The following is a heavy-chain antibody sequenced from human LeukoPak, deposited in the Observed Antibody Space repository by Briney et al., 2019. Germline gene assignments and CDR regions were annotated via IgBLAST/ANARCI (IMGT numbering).Heavy chain of an antibody. D-gene: IGHD5-18*01. CDR2: INLPASER. CDR1: GFTFSNHW. V-gene: IGHV3-7*01. J-gene: IGHJ4*02. CDR3: ARDAAYGYDRFDY. Sequence: GGSLRLSCAASGFTFSNHWMSWVRQAPGKGLEWVANINLPASERFYVDSVKGRFTISRDNTKNSLYLQMNSLSAEDTAVYYCARDAAYGYDRFDYWGQGTQVTVSS.